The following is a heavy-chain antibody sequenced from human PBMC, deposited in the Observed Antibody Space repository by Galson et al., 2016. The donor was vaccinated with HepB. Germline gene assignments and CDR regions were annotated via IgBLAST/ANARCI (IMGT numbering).Heavy chain of an antibody. D-gene: IGHD2-21*01. CDR2: ISYDGSAE. CDR1: GFTLTNYG. CDR3: AKDLWINKWTNYFDY. V-gene: IGHV3-30*18. J-gene: IGHJ4*02. Sequence: SLRLSCAASGFTLTNYGMHWVRQAPGKGLEWVAMISYDGSAEYYADSVKGRFTISRDNSGNTMYLQMSSLRTEDTAVYYCAKDLWINKWTNYFDYWGQGTLVTVSS.